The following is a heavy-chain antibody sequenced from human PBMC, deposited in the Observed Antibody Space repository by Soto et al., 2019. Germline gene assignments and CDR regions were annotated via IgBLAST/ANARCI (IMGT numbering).Heavy chain of an antibody. Sequence: SETLSLTCTVSGGSISSGGYYWSWIRQHPGKGPEWIGYIYYSGSTYYNPSLKSRVTISVDTSKNQFSLKLSSVTAADTAVYYCAKHSITIFGVVTHYGMDVWGQGTTVT. CDR2: IYYSGST. V-gene: IGHV4-31*03. J-gene: IGHJ6*02. CDR3: AKHSITIFGVVTHYGMDV. D-gene: IGHD3-3*01. CDR1: GGSISSGGYY.